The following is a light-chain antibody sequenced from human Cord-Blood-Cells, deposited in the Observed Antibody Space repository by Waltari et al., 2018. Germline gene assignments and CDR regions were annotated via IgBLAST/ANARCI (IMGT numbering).Light chain of an antibody. CDR3: QQSYSTPYT. V-gene: IGKV1-39*01. CDR1: QSISNY. Sequence: DIQMTQSLSSLSASVGDRVTITCRASQSISNYLNWYQQKPGKAPKLLIYAASSLQSGVPSRFSGSGSGTDFTLTISSLQPEDFATYYCQQSYSTPYTFGQGTKLEIK. CDR2: AAS. J-gene: IGKJ2*01.